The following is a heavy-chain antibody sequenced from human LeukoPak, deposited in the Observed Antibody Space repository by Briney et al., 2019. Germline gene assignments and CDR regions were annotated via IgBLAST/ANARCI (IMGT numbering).Heavy chain of an antibody. CDR3: ARDRKYYYHMDV. CDR2: IHYSGST. J-gene: IGHJ6*03. Sequence: PSETLSLTCTVSGGSISSSSYYWGWIRQPPGKGLEWIGSIHYSGSTNYNPSLKSRVTISVDTSKNQFSLRLSSLTAADTALYYCARDRKYYYHMDVWGKGTTVTVSS. CDR1: GGSISSSSYY. V-gene: IGHV4-39*07. D-gene: IGHD1-14*01.